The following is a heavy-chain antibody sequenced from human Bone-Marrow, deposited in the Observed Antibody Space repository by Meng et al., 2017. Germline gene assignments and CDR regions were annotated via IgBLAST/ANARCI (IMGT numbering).Heavy chain of an antibody. CDR3: ARSIQLWSQYYYYGMDV. J-gene: IGHJ6*02. CDR1: GGTFSSYT. D-gene: IGHD5-18*01. V-gene: IGHV1-69*02. CDR2: IIPILGIA. Sequence: SVKVSCKASGGTFSSYTISWVRQAPGQGLEWMGRIIPILGIANYAQKFQGRVTITADKSTSTAYMELSSLRSEDTAVYYCARSIQLWSQYYYYGMDVWGQGTTVT.